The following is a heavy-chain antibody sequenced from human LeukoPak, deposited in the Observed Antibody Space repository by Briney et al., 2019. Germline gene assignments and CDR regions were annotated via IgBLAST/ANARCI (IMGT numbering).Heavy chain of an antibody. J-gene: IGHJ4*02. D-gene: IGHD2-8*01. V-gene: IGHV1-24*01. Sequence: ASVKVSCKVSGYTLTELSMHWVRQAPGKGLEWMGGFDPEDGETIYAQKFQGRVTMTEDTSTDTAYMELSSLRSEDTAVYYCATSPPAYCTNGVCPFDYWGQGTLVTVSS. CDR3: ATSPPAYCTNGVCPFDY. CDR1: GYTLTELS. CDR2: FDPEDGET.